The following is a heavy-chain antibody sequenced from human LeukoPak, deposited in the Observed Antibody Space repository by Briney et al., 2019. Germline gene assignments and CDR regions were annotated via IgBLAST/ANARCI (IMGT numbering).Heavy chain of an antibody. J-gene: IGHJ5*02. CDR1: GFTFSSYG. V-gene: IGHV3-33*01. CDR3: ARDWSGLWFGELLT. Sequence: GGSLRLSCAASGFTFSSYGMHWVRQAPGKGLEWVAVIWYDGSNKYYADSVKGQFTISRDNSKNTLYLQMNSLRAEDTAVYYCARDWSGLWFGELLTWGQGTLVTVSS. CDR2: IWYDGSNK. D-gene: IGHD3-10*01.